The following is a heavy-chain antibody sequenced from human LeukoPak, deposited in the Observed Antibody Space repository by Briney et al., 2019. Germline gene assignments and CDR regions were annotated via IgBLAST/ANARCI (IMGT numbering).Heavy chain of an antibody. J-gene: IGHJ3*02. Sequence: SETLSLTCTVSGGSISSYYWSWIRQPPGKGLEWIGYIYTSGSTNYNPSLKSRVTISVDTSRNQFSLKLSSVTAADTAVYYCARGHYDSSGDAFDIWGQGTMVTVSS. CDR3: ARGHYDSSGDAFDI. CDR2: IYTSGST. V-gene: IGHV4-4*09. CDR1: GGSISSYY. D-gene: IGHD3-22*01.